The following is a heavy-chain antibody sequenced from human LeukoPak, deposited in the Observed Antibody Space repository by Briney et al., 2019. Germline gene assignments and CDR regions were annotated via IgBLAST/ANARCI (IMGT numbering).Heavy chain of an antibody. Sequence: SETLSLTCTVSGGSISSSSYYWGWIRQPQGKGLEWIGSIYYSGSTYYNPSLKSRVTISVDTSKNQFSLKLSSVTAADTAVYYCARREGQWLVPEHAFDIWGQGTMVTVSS. V-gene: IGHV4-39*01. J-gene: IGHJ3*02. CDR3: ARREGQWLVPEHAFDI. D-gene: IGHD6-19*01. CDR1: GGSISSSSYY. CDR2: IYYSGST.